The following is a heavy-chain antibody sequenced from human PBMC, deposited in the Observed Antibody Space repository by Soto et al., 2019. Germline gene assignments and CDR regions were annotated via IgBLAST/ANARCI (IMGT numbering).Heavy chain of an antibody. CDR1: GGSISSGGYY. CDR2: IYYSGST. V-gene: IGHV4-31*03. CDR3: AREGSSGYYYGMYV. D-gene: IGHD1-26*01. J-gene: IGHJ6*02. Sequence: QVQLQESGPGLVKHSQTLSLTCSVSGGSISSGGYYWRWIRQHPGKGLEWIGDIYYSGSTYYNPSLKNRITISVDKSKNQFSLKLSSVTAADTAMYYCAREGSSGYYYGMYVWGQGTTVTVSS.